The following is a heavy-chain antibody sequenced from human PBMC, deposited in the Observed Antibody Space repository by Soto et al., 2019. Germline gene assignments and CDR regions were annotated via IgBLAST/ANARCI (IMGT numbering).Heavy chain of an antibody. CDR3: ARDWDDILILGY. V-gene: IGHV1-3*01. CDR2: INAGNGNT. J-gene: IGHJ4*02. D-gene: IGHD3-9*01. CDR1: GYTFTSYA. Sequence: GASVKVSCKASGYTFTSYAMHWVRQAPGQRLEWMGWINAGNGNTKYSQKFQGRVTITRDTSASTAYMELSSLRSEDTAVYYCARDWDDILILGYWGQGTLVTVYS.